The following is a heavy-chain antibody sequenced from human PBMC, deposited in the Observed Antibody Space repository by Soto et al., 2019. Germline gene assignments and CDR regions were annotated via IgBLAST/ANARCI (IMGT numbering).Heavy chain of an antibody. J-gene: IGHJ6*02. CDR3: ARWDCGGDCSTYPHYGMDF. Sequence: ASVKVSCKASGYTFTSYGISWVRQAPGQGLEWMGWISAYNGNTNYAQKLQGRVTMTTDTSTSTAYMELRSLRSDDTAVYYCARWDCGGDCSTYPHYGMDFWGQGTLVTVSS. V-gene: IGHV1-18*01. D-gene: IGHD2-21*02. CDR2: ISAYNGNT. CDR1: GYTFTSYG.